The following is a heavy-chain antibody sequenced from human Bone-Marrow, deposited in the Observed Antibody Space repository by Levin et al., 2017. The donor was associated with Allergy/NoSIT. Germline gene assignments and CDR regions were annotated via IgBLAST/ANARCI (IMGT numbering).Heavy chain of an antibody. CDR2: LSGSGGST. Sequence: GESLKISCAASGFIFSNYAMGWVRQAPGKGLEWVSSLSGSGGSTYYTDSVKGRFTISRDNSKNTLYLQMNSLRAEDTAVYYCAKDATGTTVWYFDLWGRGTLVTVSS. CDR3: AKDATGTTVWYFDL. J-gene: IGHJ2*01. CDR1: GFIFSNYA. D-gene: IGHD1-7*01. V-gene: IGHV3-23*01.